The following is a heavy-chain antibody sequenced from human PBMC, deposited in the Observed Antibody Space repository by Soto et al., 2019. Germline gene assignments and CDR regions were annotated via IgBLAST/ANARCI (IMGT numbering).Heavy chain of an antibody. V-gene: IGHV3-30*18. D-gene: IGHD2-15*01. CDR2: ISYDGSNK. CDR1: GFTFSSYG. CDR3: AKEYCSGGSCYDAFDI. Sequence: PGGSLRLSCAASGFTFSSYGMHWVRQAPGKGLEWVAVISYDGSNKYYADSVKGRFTISRDNSKNTLYLQMNSLRAEDTAVYYCAKEYCSGGSCYDAFDIWGQGTMVTVSS. J-gene: IGHJ3*02.